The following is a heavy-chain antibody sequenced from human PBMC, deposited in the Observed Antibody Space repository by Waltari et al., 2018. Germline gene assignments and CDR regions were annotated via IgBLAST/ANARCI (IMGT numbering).Heavy chain of an antibody. Sequence: LPESGPGPVEPSGTLSPPFPVPGCPLHRGSLFRGWIRPPPGKGLEWIGSVYHSWSISSDGRTYQNPSLKGRVTISLDTSKNQFSLNLDSVTAADTAVYYCARDEEFFRHWGPGTLVTVSS. CDR2: VYHSWSISSDGRT. CDR1: GCPLHRGSLF. CDR3: ARDEEFFRH. V-gene: IGHV4-39*02. J-gene: IGHJ1*01.